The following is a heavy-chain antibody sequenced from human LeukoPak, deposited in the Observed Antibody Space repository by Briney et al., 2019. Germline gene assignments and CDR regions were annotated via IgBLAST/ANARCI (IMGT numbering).Heavy chain of an antibody. CDR3: ARDWNYYENSGFYFEH. D-gene: IGHD3-22*01. CDR1: GFTFNNYA. J-gene: IGHJ4*02. V-gene: IGHV3-7*03. Sequence: GGSLRLSCVVSGFTFNNYAMSWVRQAPGKGLDWVTIIKYDGSEKYYADSVKGRFTISRDNAKNSLSLQMNSLRAEDTAVYYCARDWNYYENSGFYFEHWGQGTLVTVSS. CDR2: IKYDGSEK.